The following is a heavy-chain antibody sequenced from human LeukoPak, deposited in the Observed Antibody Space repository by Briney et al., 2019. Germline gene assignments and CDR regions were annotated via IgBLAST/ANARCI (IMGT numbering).Heavy chain of an antibody. D-gene: IGHD3-3*01. CDR3: AKDPRAFTIFGVEPFDY. V-gene: IGHV3-23*01. CDR1: GFTFSSYA. Sequence: GGSLRLSCAASGFTFSSYAMSWVGQAPGKGLEWVSAISGSGGSTYYADSVKGRFTISRDNSKNTLYLQMNSLRAEDTAVYYCAKDPRAFTIFGVEPFDYWGQGTLVTVSS. J-gene: IGHJ4*02. CDR2: ISGSGGST.